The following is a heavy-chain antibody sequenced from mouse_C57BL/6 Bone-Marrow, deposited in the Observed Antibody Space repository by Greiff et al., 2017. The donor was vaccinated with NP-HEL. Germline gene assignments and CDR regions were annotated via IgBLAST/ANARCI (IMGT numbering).Heavy chain of an antibody. J-gene: IGHJ3*01. CDR2: IYPGSGNT. Sequence: VQRVESGAELVRPGASVKLSCKASGYTFTDYYINWVKQRPGQGLEWIARIYPGSGNTYYNEKFKGKATLTAEKSSSTAYMQLSSLTSEDSAVYFCARGDAWFAYWGQGTLVTVSA. CDR1: GYTFTDYY. CDR3: ARGDAWFAY. V-gene: IGHV1-76*01.